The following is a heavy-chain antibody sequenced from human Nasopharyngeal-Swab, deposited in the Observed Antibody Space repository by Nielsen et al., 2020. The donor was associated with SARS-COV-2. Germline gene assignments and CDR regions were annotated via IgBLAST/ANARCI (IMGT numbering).Heavy chain of an antibody. CDR1: GFTFSSYA. CDR2: ISYDGSNK. CDR3: ARDESRGYSYGPNDY. Sequence: GESLKISCAASGFTFSSYAMHWVRQAPGKGLEWVAVISYDGSNKYYADSVKGRFTISRDNSKNTLYLQMNSLRAEDTVVYYCARDESRGYSYGPNDYWGQGTLVTVSS. D-gene: IGHD5-18*01. V-gene: IGHV3-30-3*01. J-gene: IGHJ4*02.